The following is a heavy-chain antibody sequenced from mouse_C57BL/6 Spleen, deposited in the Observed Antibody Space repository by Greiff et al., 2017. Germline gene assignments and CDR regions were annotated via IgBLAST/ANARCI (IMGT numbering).Heavy chain of an antibody. CDR1: GYTFTSYW. J-gene: IGHJ1*03. V-gene: IGHV1-5*01. CDR2: IYPGNSDT. Sequence: VHVKQSGTVLARPGASVKMSCKTSGYTFTSYWMHWVKQRPGQGLEWIGAIYPGNSDTSYNQKFKGKAKLTAVTSASTAYMELSSLTNEDSAVYYCTRVYYYGSSDWYFDVWGTGTTVTVSS. CDR3: TRVYYYGSSDWYFDV. D-gene: IGHD1-1*01.